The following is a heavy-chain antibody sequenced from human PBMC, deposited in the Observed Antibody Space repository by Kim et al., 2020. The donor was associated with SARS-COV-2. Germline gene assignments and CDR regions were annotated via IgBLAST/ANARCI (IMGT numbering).Heavy chain of an antibody. J-gene: IGHJ4*02. CDR1: GGSISTYY. V-gene: IGHV4-59*13. CDR2: IYYSGST. Sequence: SETLSLTCTVSGGSISTYYWSWIRQPPGKGLEWIGYIYYSGSTNYNPSLKSRITISVDTSKNQFSLKLSSVTAADTAVYYCARAAYYYGSGSYGFGDFDYWGQGSPVTVSS. CDR3: ARAAYYYGSGSYGFGDFDY. D-gene: IGHD3-10*01.